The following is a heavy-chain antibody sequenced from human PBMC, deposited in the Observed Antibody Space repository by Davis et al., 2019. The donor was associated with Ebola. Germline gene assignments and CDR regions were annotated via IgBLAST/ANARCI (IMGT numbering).Heavy chain of an antibody. J-gene: IGHJ6*02. CDR1: GYSFTNYW. D-gene: IGHD1-1*01. CDR2: IFPGDSDT. CDR3: ASVAGTTIKYYGRDV. V-gene: IGHV5-51*01. Sequence: GESLKISCKGSGYSFTNYWIAWVRQMPGEGLEWMGIIFPGDSDTRYSPSFQGQVTISADKSISTAYLQWNSLKASDTATYYCASVAGTTIKYYGRDVWGQGTTVTVSS.